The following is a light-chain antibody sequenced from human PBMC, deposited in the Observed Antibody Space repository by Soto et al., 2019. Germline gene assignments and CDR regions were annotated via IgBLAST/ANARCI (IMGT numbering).Light chain of an antibody. CDR3: QQYYRYPWT. V-gene: IGKV1-16*02. CDR1: QGISNY. Sequence: DIHMTQSPSSLSASVGDRVNITCRASQGISNYLGWYQQKPGKAPRSLIYSASSLQSGVPSKFSGSGSGTYFTLTISDRQPDDFATYYCQQYYRYPWTLGHGTKVEIK. J-gene: IGKJ1*01. CDR2: SAS.